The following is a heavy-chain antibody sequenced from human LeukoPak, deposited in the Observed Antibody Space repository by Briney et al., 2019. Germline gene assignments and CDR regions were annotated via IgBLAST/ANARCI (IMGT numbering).Heavy chain of an antibody. CDR2: INPSGGST. D-gene: IGHD3-22*01. CDR3: AREGYHYYDSSGYYSYYYYYYMDV. Sequence: ASVKVSCKASGYTFTSYYMHWVRQAPGQGLEWMGIINPSGGSTSCAQKFQGRVTMTRDMSTSTVYMELSSLRSEDTAVYYCAREGYHYYDSSGYYSYYYYYYMDVWGKGTTVTISS. V-gene: IGHV1-46*01. J-gene: IGHJ6*03. CDR1: GYTFTSYY.